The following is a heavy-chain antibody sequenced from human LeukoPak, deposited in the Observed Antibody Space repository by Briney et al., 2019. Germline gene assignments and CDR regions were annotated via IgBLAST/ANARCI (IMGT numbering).Heavy chain of an antibody. CDR3: AKRPDYGDYQYYLDY. CDR2: ISGSGGST. J-gene: IGHJ4*02. Sequence: GGSLRLSCAASGFTFSSYAMSWVRQAPGKGLEWVSAISGSGGSTYYADSVKGRFTISRDNSKNTLYLQMNSLRAEDTAVYYCAKRPDYGDYQYYLDYWGQGTLVTVSS. V-gene: IGHV3-23*01. D-gene: IGHD4-17*01. CDR1: GFTFSSYA.